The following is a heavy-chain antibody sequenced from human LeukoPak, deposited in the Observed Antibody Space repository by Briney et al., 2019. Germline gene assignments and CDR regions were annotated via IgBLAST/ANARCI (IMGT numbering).Heavy chain of an antibody. V-gene: IGHV3-49*04. Sequence: PGRSLRLSCTASGFTFGDYAMSWVRQAPGKGLEWVGFIRGKAYGGTTEYAASVRGRFTISRDDSKSIAYLQVNSLKTEDTAVYYCSRDGRGIHYGMDVWGQGTAVTVSS. CDR1: GFTFGDYA. CDR2: IRGKAYGGTT. CDR3: SRDGRGIHYGMDV. J-gene: IGHJ6*02. D-gene: IGHD1-26*01.